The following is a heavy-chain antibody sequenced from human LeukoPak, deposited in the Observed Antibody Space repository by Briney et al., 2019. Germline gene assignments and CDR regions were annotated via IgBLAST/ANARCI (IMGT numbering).Heavy chain of an antibody. Sequence: PGGSLRLSCAASGFTFSSYAMTWVRQAPGKGLVWVSAISGSGGSTYYADSVKGRFTISRDNSKNTLYLQMNSLRAEDTAVYYCAKDLLARPDYWGQGTLVTVSS. CDR1: GFTFSSYA. D-gene: IGHD2/OR15-2a*01. CDR3: AKDLLARPDY. V-gene: IGHV3-23*01. CDR2: ISGSGGST. J-gene: IGHJ4*02.